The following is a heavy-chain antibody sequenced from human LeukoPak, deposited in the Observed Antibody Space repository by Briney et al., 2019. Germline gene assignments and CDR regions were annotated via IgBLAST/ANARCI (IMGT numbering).Heavy chain of an antibody. CDR2: IKSDGSST. J-gene: IGHJ3*02. CDR3: ARSPGEVVNPEYAFDI. Sequence: GGSLRLSCPASGFTFSTYWMHWVRQAPGKGLVWVARIKSDGSSTSYADSVKGRFTISRDNAKSTLYLQMGSLRAEDMAVYYCARSPGEVVNPEYAFDIWGQGTMVTVSS. CDR1: GFTFSTYW. V-gene: IGHV3-74*01. D-gene: IGHD3-10*01.